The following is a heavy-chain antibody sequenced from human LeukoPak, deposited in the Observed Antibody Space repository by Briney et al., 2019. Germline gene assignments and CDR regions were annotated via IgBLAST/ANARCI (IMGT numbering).Heavy chain of an antibody. Sequence: ASVKVTCKASGYTFTGYYMHWVRQAPGQGLEWMGWINPNSGGTNYAQKFQGRVTMTRDTSISTAYMELSRLRSDDTAVYYCATAEEVYGDYNYWGQGTLVTVSS. CDR1: GYTFTGYY. V-gene: IGHV1-2*02. D-gene: IGHD4-17*01. J-gene: IGHJ4*02. CDR2: INPNSGGT. CDR3: ATAEEVYGDYNY.